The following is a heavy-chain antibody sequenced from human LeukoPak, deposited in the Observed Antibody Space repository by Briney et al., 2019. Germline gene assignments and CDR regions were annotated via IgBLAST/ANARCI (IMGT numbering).Heavy chain of an antibody. CDR2: INSDGSST. V-gene: IGHV3-74*01. J-gene: IGHJ4*02. Sequence: GGSLRLSCAASGFTFSSYWMHWVRQAPGKGLVRVSRINSDGSSTSYADSVKGRFTISRDNAKNTLYLQMNSLRAEDTAVYYCARRYCSGGDCYFDYWGQGTLVTVSS. CDR1: GFTFSSYW. D-gene: IGHD2-15*01. CDR3: ARRYCSGGDCYFDY.